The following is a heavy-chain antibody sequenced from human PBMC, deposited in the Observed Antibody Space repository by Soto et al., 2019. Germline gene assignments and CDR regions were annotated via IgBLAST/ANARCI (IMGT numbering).Heavy chain of an antibody. D-gene: IGHD2-2*01. CDR1: GFTFGNYA. V-gene: IGHV3-23*01. J-gene: IGHJ4*02. CDR3: AKARPSSTWYNFDF. CDR2: ISGSGGGNL. Sequence: GGSLRLSGAGSGFTFGNYAMSWVLEAPGKGLEWVSGISGSGGGNLYYAHSVKGRATISRDNSKNKLYLQMNSLRAEDTAVYYRAKARPSSTWYNFDFWGQGTLVTVSS.